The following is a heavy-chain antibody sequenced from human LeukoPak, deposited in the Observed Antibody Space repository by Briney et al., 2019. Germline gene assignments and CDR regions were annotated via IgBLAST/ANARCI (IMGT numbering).Heavy chain of an antibody. CDR1: GFIVSNNY. V-gene: IGHV3-66*02. CDR3: ARDVI. D-gene: IGHD3-10*01. CDR2: IHSDGTT. Sequence: GGSLRLSCAASGFIVSNNYMSWVRQAPGKGLEWVSVIHSDGTTYYADSVKGRFTISRDNSRNTLDLQMDSLRAEDTAVYYCARDVIWGQGTLVTVSS. J-gene: IGHJ4*02.